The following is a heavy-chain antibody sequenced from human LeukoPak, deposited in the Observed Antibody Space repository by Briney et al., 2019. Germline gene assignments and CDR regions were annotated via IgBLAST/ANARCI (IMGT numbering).Heavy chain of an antibody. CDR3: ARVRVLLWFGEPHNWFDP. D-gene: IGHD3-10*01. CDR1: GFTFSSYE. V-gene: IGHV3-48*03. Sequence: GGSLRLPCAASGFTFSSYEMNWVRQAPGKGLEWVSYISSSGSTIYYADSVKGRFTISRDNAKNSLYLQMNSLRAEDTAVYYCARVRVLLWFGEPHNWFDPWGQGTLVTVSS. J-gene: IGHJ5*02. CDR2: ISSSGSTI.